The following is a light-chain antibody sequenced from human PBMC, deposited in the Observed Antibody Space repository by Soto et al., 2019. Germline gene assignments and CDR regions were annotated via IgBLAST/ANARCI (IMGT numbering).Light chain of an antibody. CDR3: QHYNSYPYT. J-gene: IGKJ2*01. CDR1: QSITTW. Sequence: DIQMTQSPSTLSASVGDRVTITCRASQSITTWLAWYQQKPGQAPNLLIYDASTLESGVPSRFSGSGSGTEFTLTISSLQPDDFATYYCQHYNSYPYTFGQGTKVDIK. V-gene: IGKV1-5*01. CDR2: DAS.